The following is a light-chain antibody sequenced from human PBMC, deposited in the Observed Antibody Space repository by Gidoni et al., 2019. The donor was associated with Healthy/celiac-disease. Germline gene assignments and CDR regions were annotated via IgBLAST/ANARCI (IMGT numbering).Light chain of an antibody. J-gene: IGKJ3*01. CDR2: GAS. CDR1: QSVSSN. CDR3: KQYNNWPFT. Sequence: EIVMTQSPATLSVSPGERATLSCRASQSVSSNLAWYQQKPGQAPRLLIYGASTRATGFPARFSGSGSGTEFTLTISSLQSEDFAVYYCKQYNNWPFTFGPGTEVDIK. V-gene: IGKV3-15*01.